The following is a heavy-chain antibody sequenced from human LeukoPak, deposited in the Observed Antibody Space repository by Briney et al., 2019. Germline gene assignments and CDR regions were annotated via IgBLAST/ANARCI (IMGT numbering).Heavy chain of an antibody. CDR3: ARGALGGDLDY. CDR1: GFTFSRYS. J-gene: IGHJ4*02. CDR2: IYSGGST. D-gene: IGHD2-21*02. V-gene: IGHV3-53*01. Sequence: GGSLRLSCAASGFTFSRYSMNWVRQAPGKGLEWVSVIYSGGSTYYADSVKGRFTISRDNSKNTLYLQMNSLRAEDTAVYYCARGALGGDLDYWGQGTLVTVSS.